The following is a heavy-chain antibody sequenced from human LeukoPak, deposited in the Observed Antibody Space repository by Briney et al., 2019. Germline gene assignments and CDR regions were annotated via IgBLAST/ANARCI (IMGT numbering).Heavy chain of an antibody. D-gene: IGHD4-17*01. V-gene: IGHV3-7*01. CDR1: GFTFSRHW. CDR2: IKQDASK. Sequence: GGSLRLSCAASGFTFSRHWRGWVRQAPGKGLEWVANIKQDASKYYEESVRGRFIISRDNAKNSLSLQMNTLRLEDTAVYYCARGPDFGDRLDYFDYWGQGNLVTVS. CDR3: ARGPDFGDRLDYFDY. J-gene: IGHJ4*02.